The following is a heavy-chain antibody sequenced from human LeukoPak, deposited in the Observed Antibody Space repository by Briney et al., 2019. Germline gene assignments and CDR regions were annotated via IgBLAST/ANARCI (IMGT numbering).Heavy chain of an antibody. CDR2: IYYSGST. V-gene: IGHV4-59*01. D-gene: IGHD3-10*01. CDR1: GGSISSYY. Sequence: SETLSLTCTVSGGSISSYYWNWIRQPPGKGLEWIGYIYYSGSTNYNPSLKSRVTISVDMSKNQFSLKLSSVTAADTAVYYCARVITLIRGLDPWGQGTLVTVSS. CDR3: ARVITLIRGLDP. J-gene: IGHJ5*02.